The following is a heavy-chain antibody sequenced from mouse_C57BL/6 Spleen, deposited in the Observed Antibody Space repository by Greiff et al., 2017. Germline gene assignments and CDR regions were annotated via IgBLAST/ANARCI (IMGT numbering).Heavy chain of an antibody. CDR1: GYTFTGYW. V-gene: IGHV1-9*01. CDR2: ILPGSGST. D-gene: IGHD1-1*01. CDR3: AKKVITTVEVPYYAMDY. Sequence: QVQLQQSGAELMKPGASVKLSCKATGYTFTGYWIEWVKQRPGHGLEWIGEILPGSGSTNYNEKFKGKATFTADTSSNTAYMQLSSLTTEYSAIYYCAKKVITTVEVPYYAMDYWGQGTSVTVSS. J-gene: IGHJ4*01.